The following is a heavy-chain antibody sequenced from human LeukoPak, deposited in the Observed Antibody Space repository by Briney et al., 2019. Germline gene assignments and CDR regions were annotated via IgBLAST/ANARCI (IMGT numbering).Heavy chain of an antibody. CDR1: GGSFSGYY. V-gene: IGHV4-34*01. D-gene: IGHD3-22*01. CDR2: INHSGST. Sequence: PSETLSLTCGVSGGSFSGYYFSWVRQSPEKGLEWIGEINHSGSTNYNSSLKSRVTISVDTAKKQISLRLNSVTAADTAVYYCARNSVPSFYSDTSGYFYYWGQGTLVTVSS. CDR3: ARNSVPSFYSDTSGYFYY. J-gene: IGHJ4*02.